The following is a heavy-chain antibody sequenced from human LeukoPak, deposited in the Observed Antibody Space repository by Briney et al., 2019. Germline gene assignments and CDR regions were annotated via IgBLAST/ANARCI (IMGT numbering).Heavy chain of an antibody. Sequence: GGSLRLSCAASGFTFSSYAMSWVRQAPGKGLEWVSAISGSGGSTYYADSVKGRFTISRDNSKNTLYLQMNSLRAEDTAVYHCANIYYGSGSYRSGFDCWGQGTLVTVSS. CDR2: ISGSGGST. CDR1: GFTFSSYA. J-gene: IGHJ4*02. D-gene: IGHD3-10*01. CDR3: ANIYYGSGSYRSGFDC. V-gene: IGHV3-23*01.